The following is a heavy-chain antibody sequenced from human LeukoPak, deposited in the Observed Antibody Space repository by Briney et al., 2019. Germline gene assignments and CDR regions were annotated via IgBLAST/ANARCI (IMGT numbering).Heavy chain of an antibody. CDR2: INHSGST. CDR1: GGSFSGYY. Sequence: SETLSLTCAVYGGSFSGYYWSWIRQPPGKGLEWIGEINHSGSTNYNPSLKSRVTISVDTSKNQFSLKLSSVTAADTAVYYCARGVGDYVWGSYRQYYFDYWGQGTPVTVSS. V-gene: IGHV4-34*01. J-gene: IGHJ4*02. CDR3: ARGVGDYVWGSYRQYYFDY. D-gene: IGHD3-16*02.